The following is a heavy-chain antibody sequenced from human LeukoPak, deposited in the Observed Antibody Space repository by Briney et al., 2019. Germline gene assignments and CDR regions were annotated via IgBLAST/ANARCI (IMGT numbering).Heavy chain of an antibody. V-gene: IGHV1-24*01. Sequence: ASVKVSCKASGYTFTSYYMHWVRQAPGKGLEWMGGFDPEDGETIYAQKFQGRVTMTEDTSTDTAYMELSSLRSEDTAVYYCATDRGWFDPWGQGTLVTVSS. D-gene: IGHD3-10*01. CDR1: GYTFTSYY. CDR2: FDPEDGET. J-gene: IGHJ5*02. CDR3: ATDRGWFDP.